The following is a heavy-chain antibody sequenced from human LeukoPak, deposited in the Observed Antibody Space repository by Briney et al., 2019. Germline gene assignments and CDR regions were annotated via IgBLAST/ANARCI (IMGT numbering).Heavy chain of an antibody. CDR2: ISWNSGSI. Sequence: GRSLRLSCAASGFTFDDYVMHWVRQAPGKSLEWVSGISWNSGSIGYADSVKGRFTISRDNAKNSLYLQMNSLRAEDTALYYCAKENLGEVGTYFDYWGQGTLVTVSS. D-gene: IGHD1-26*01. CDR1: GFTFDDYV. J-gene: IGHJ4*02. V-gene: IGHV3-9*01. CDR3: AKENLGEVGTYFDY.